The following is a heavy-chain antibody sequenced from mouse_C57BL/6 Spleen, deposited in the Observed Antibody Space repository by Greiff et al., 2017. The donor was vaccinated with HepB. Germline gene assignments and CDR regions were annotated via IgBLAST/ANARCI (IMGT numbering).Heavy chain of an antibody. CDR3: ARAYYGNPHYYAMDY. J-gene: IGHJ4*01. D-gene: IGHD2-10*01. CDR2: ISYDGSN. V-gene: IGHV3-6*01. CDR1: GYSITSGYY. Sequence: VQLQQSGPGLVKPSQSLSLTCSVTGYSITSGYYWNWIRQFPGNKLEWMGYISYDGSNNYNPSLKNRISITRDTSKNQFFLKLNSVTTEDTATYYCARAYYGNPHYYAMDYWGQGTSVTVSS.